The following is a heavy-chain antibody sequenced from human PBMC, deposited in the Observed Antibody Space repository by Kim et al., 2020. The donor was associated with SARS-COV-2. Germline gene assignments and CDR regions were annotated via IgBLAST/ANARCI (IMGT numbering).Heavy chain of an antibody. D-gene: IGHD6-6*01. CDR3: ARLGEIAARPYSYYGMDV. Sequence: SETLSLTCAVYGGSFSGYYWSWIRQPPGKGLEWIGEINHSGSTNYNPSLKSRVTISVDTSKNQFSLKLSSVTAADTAVYYCARLGEIAARPYSYYGMDVWGQGTTVTVSS. J-gene: IGHJ6*02. V-gene: IGHV4-34*01. CDR2: INHSGST. CDR1: GGSFSGYY.